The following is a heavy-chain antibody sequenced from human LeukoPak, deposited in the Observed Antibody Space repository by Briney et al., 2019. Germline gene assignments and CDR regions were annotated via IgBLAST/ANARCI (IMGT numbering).Heavy chain of an antibody. D-gene: IGHD3-22*01. Sequence: ASVKVSCKASGYTFSAYDINWVRQGAGQGLEWIGWMNPDTGNTGCAQKFQGRVTMTRDTYKSTAYMELNSLRSEDTAVYYCARLSDTPAYYYSSGYYHIRYWGQGTLLTVSS. V-gene: IGHV1-8*01. CDR1: GYTFSAYD. J-gene: IGHJ4*02. CDR3: ARLSDTPAYYYSSGYYHIRY. CDR2: MNPDTGNT.